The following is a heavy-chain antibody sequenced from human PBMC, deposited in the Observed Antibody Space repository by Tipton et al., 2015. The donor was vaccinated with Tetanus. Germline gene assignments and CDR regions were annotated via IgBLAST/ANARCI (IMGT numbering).Heavy chain of an antibody. V-gene: IGHV4-39*07. CDR1: GDSISSSSYY. J-gene: IGHJ4*02. D-gene: IGHD2-15*01. CDR3: ARVYCSGGSCYDGWGD. Sequence: TLSLTCTVSGDSISSSSYYWGWIRQPPGKGLEWIGEINHSGSTNYNPSLKSRVTISVDTSKNQFSLKLSSVTAADTAVYYCARVYCSGGSCYDGWGDWGQGTLVTVSS. CDR2: INHSGST.